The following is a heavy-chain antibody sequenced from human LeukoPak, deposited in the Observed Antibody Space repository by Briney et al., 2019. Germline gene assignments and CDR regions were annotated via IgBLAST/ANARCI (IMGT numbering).Heavy chain of an antibody. CDR1: GGSFSGYY. CDR2: INHSGST. CDR3: ARVSWFAGFGESTGPSFDY. Sequence: SETLSLTCAVYGGSFSGYYWSWIRQPPGKGLEWIGEINHSGSTNYNPSLKSRVTMSLDRSKNQFSLNLSSVTAADTAVYYCARVSWFAGFGESTGPSFDYWGQGTLVTVSS. J-gene: IGHJ4*02. D-gene: IGHD3-10*01. V-gene: IGHV4-34*01.